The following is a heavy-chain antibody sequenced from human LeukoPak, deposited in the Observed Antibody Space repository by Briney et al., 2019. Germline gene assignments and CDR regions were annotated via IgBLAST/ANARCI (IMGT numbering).Heavy chain of an antibody. CDR2: INHSGST. CDR1: GGSFSGYY. Sequence: PSETLSLTCAVYGGSFSGYYWSWIRQPPGKGLEWIGEINHSGSTNYNPSLKSRVTISVGTSKSQFSLKLSSVTAADTAVYYCARGYYDSFIDYWGQGTLVTVSS. D-gene: IGHD3-22*01. V-gene: IGHV4-34*01. J-gene: IGHJ4*02. CDR3: ARGYYDSFIDY.